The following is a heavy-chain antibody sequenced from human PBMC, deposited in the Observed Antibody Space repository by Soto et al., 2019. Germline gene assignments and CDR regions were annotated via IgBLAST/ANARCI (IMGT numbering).Heavy chain of an antibody. CDR3: ARAGITIFGVVIIHWFDP. D-gene: IGHD3-3*01. Sequence: SETLSLTCTVSGGSISSGGYYWSWIRQHPGKGLEWIGYIYYSGSTYYNPSLKSRVTISVDTSKNQFSLKLSSVTAADTAVYYCARAGITIFGVVIIHWFDPWGQGTLVTVSS. CDR2: IYYSGST. J-gene: IGHJ5*02. V-gene: IGHV4-31*03. CDR1: GGSISSGGYY.